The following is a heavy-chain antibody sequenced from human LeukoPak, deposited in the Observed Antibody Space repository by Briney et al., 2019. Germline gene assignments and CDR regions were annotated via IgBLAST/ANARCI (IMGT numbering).Heavy chain of an antibody. CDR2: INHSGST. V-gene: IGHV4-34*01. CDR1: GGSFSGYY. J-gene: IGHJ5*02. CDR3: ARRFRGVTMVREPLGWFDP. Sequence: SETLSLTCAVYGGSFSGYYWSWIRQPPGKGLEWIGEINHSGSTNYNPSLKSRVTISVDTSKNQFSLKLSSVTAADTAVYYCARRFRGVTMVREPLGWFDPWGQGTLVTVSS. D-gene: IGHD3-10*01.